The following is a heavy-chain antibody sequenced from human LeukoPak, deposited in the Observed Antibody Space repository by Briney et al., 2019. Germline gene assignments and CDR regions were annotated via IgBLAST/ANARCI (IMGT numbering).Heavy chain of an antibody. J-gene: IGHJ4*02. CDR1: GYTFTSYY. V-gene: IGHV1-46*01. Sequence: ASVKVSCKASGYTFTSYYMHWVRQAPGQGLEWMGIVNPSGGSTSYAQKFQGRVTMTRDTSTSTVYMELSSLRSEDTAVYYCAIIAYSGYVDYWGQGTLVTVSS. CDR2: VNPSGGST. D-gene: IGHD1-26*01. CDR3: AIIAYSGYVDY.